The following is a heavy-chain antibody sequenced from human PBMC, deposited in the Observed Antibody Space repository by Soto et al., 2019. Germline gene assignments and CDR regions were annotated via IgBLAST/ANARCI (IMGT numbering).Heavy chain of an antibody. D-gene: IGHD2-2*01. J-gene: IGHJ6*03. CDR2: INSDGSST. CDR3: AREGLGYCSSTSCLALYYYYYYMDV. V-gene: IGHV3-74*01. CDR1: GFTFSSYW. Sequence: EVQLVESGGGLVQPGGSLRLSCAASGFTFSSYWMHWVRQAPGKGLVWVSRINSDGSSTSYADSVKGRFTISRDNAKNTLYLQMNSLRAEDTAVYYCAREGLGYCSSTSCLALYYYYYYMDVWGKGTTVTVSS.